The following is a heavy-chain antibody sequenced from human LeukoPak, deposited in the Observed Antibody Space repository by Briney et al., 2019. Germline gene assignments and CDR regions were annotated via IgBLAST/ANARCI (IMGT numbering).Heavy chain of an antibody. CDR1: GGSFSGYY. CDR3: ARGLMGLRTYNWFDP. Sequence: PSETLSLTCAVYGGSFSGYYRSWIRQPPGKGLEWIGEINHSGSTNYNPSLKSRVTISVDTSKNQFSLKLSSVTAADTAVYYCARGLMGLRTYNWFDPWGQGTLVTVSS. V-gene: IGHV4-34*01. CDR2: INHSGST. D-gene: IGHD4-17*01. J-gene: IGHJ5*02.